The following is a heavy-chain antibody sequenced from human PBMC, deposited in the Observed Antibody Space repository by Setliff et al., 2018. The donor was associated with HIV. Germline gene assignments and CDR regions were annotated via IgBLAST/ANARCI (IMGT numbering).Heavy chain of an antibody. V-gene: IGHV3-30*03. CDR2: ASDDGKNI. CDR3: ARDAGRWGSYYYFRYMDV. CDR1: GFTFNTYA. J-gene: IGHJ6*03. Sequence: PGGSLRLSCAASGFTFNTYAVHWVRQAPGKGLEWVAVASDDGKNIYYADSVKGRFTVSRDNYRNTVFLQMNSLRMEDTAVFYCARDAGRWGSYYYFRYMDVWGKGTTVTVSS. D-gene: IGHD3-16*01.